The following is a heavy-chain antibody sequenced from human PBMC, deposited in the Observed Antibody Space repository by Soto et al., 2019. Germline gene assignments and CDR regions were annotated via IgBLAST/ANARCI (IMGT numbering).Heavy chain of an antibody. J-gene: IGHJ4*02. D-gene: IGHD4-17*01. V-gene: IGHV3-43*01. CDR3: AKDMAYGGNSGPFDY. CDR2: IFWDGSNT. Sequence: EVQLVESGGVVVHPGGSLRLSCAASGFTFDDYTMHWVRQAPGKGLEWVSLIFWDGSNTHYADSVKGRFTISRDNRKNSLYLQMDRLRTEDTALYYCAKDMAYGGNSGPFDYWGQGTLVTVSS. CDR1: GFTFDDYT.